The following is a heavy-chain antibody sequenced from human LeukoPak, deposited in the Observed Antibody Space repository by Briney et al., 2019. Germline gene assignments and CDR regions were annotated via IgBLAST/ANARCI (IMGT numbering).Heavy chain of an antibody. V-gene: IGHV4-61*05. J-gene: IGHJ4*02. Sequence: SGPTLVKPSETLSLTCTVSGGSITTNTSYWGWIRQPPGKGLEWIGYIYYSGSTNYNPSLKSRVTMSLDTSKKQFSLNLTSVTAADTAVYYCARGRSPYCGGDCYSFSFDYWGQGTLVTVSS. CDR1: GGSITTNTSY. D-gene: IGHD2-21*02. CDR2: IYYSGST. CDR3: ARGRSPYCGGDCYSFSFDY.